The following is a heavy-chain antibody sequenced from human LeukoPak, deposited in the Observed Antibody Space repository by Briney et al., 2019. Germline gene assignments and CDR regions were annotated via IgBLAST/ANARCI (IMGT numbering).Heavy chain of an antibody. Sequence: SETLSLTCTVSGASISSGDYYWSWIRQPPGKGLEWIGYMYSSGTTYYNPSLKSRLTISVDTSKNQFSLKLNSVTAADTAVYYCAREGGIASRPWAFDIWGQGTMVAVS. CDR3: AREGGIASRPWAFDI. J-gene: IGHJ3*02. V-gene: IGHV4-30-4*08. D-gene: IGHD6-6*01. CDR2: MYSSGTT. CDR1: GASISSGDYY.